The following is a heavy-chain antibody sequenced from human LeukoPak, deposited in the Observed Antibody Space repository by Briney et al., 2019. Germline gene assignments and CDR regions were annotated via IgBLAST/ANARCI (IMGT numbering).Heavy chain of an antibody. CDR2: ISNNGGST. J-gene: IGHJ4*02. D-gene: IGHD3-3*01. CDR1: GFTFSSSA. Sequence: GGSLRLSCAASGFTFSSSAMSWVRQAPGKGLEWVSAISNNGGSTYYADSVKGRFTISRDNSKNTLYLQMNSLRAEDTAVYYCAKDWYYDKAPVDYWGQGTLVTVSS. V-gene: IGHV3-23*01. CDR3: AKDWYYDKAPVDY.